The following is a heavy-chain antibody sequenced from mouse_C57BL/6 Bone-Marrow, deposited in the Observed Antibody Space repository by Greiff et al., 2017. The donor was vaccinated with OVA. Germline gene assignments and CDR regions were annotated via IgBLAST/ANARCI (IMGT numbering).Heavy chain of an antibody. Sequence: VQLQQPGAELVMPGASVKLSCKASGYTFTSYWMHWVKQRPGQGLEWIGEIDPSDSYTNYNQKFKGKSTLTVDKSSSTAYMQLSSLTSEDSAVYYCARSGYYGSSSYYFDYWGQGTTLTVSS. CDR2: IDPSDSYT. CDR1: GYTFTSYW. V-gene: IGHV1-69*01. D-gene: IGHD1-1*01. J-gene: IGHJ2*01. CDR3: ARSGYYGSSSYYFDY.